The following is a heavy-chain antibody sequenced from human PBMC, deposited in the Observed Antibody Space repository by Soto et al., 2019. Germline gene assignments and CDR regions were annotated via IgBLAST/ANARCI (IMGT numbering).Heavy chain of an antibody. CDR1: GYTFTSYG. V-gene: IGHV1-18*01. CDR2: ISDYNGNT. J-gene: IGHJ6*02. D-gene: IGHD6-19*01. Sequence: ASVKVSCKASGYTFTSYGISWVRQAPGQGLEWMGWISDYNGNTNYAQKVQGRVTMTTDTSTSTAYMELRSLRSDDTAVYYCAREQWLVQHYYYGMDVWGQRTTVTVSS. CDR3: AREQWLVQHYYYGMDV.